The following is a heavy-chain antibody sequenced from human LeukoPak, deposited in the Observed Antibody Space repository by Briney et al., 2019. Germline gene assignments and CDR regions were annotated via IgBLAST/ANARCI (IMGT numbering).Heavy chain of an antibody. CDR3: AKVMTRTMVRGVPPSDY. V-gene: IGHV3-21*04. CDR2: ITSRSDFI. CDR1: GFPFSLYT. Sequence: GGSLRLSCVASGFPFSLYTMNWVRQVPGKGLQWLSSITSRSDFIFYEESLKGRFTISRDNSKNTLYLQMNSLRAEDTAVYYCAKVMTRTMVRGVPPSDYWGQGTLVTVSS. D-gene: IGHD3-10*01. J-gene: IGHJ4*02.